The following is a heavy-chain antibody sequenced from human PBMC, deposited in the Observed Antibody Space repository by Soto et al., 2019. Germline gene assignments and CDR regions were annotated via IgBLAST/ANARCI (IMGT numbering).Heavy chain of an antibody. CDR3: ARGIRYSSTSYYYYGMDG. CDR2: INHSGST. D-gene: IGHD6-13*01. J-gene: IGHJ6*02. CDR1: GGSFSGYY. Sequence: PSETLSLTCAVYGGSFSGYYWSWIRQPPGKGLEWIGEINHSGSTNYNPSLKSRVTISVDTSKNQFSLKLSSVTAADTAVYYCARGIRYSSTSYYYYGMDGWGQGTTVTVSS. V-gene: IGHV4-34*01.